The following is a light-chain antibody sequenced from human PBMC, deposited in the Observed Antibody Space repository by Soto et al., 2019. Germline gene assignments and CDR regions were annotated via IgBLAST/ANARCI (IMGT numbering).Light chain of an antibody. CDR3: SSHSSSSTLVV. CDR1: SSDVGGYNY. V-gene: IGLV2-14*03. J-gene: IGLJ2*01. Sequence: QSALTQPASMSGSPGQSITISCTGTSSDVGGYNYVSWYRQHPGKAPKLMIYDVNNRPSWVSNRFSGSKSGNTASLTISGLQAEDEADYYCSSHSSSSTLVVFGGGTKVTVL. CDR2: DVN.